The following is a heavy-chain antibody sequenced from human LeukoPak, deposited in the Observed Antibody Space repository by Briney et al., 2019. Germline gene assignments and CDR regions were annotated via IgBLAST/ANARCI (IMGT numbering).Heavy chain of an antibody. CDR3: ARTVGEGDWFDP. Sequence: ASVKVSCKASGYTFTSYYMHWVRQAPGQGLEWMGIINPSGGSTSYAQKFQGRVTMTRDTSISTAYMELSRLRSDDTAVYYCARTVGEGDWFDPWGQGTLVTVSS. CDR2: INPSGGST. CDR1: GYTFTSYY. D-gene: IGHD4-11*01. J-gene: IGHJ5*02. V-gene: IGHV1-46*01.